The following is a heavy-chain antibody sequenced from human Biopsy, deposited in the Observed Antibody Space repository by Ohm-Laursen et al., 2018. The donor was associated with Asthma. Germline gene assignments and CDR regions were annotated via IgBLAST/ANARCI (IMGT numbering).Heavy chain of an antibody. CDR1: GFTFSNYG. J-gene: IGHJ1*01. D-gene: IGHD3-3*02. Sequence: SLRLSCAASGFTFSNYGMHWVRQAPGKGLDWVAVISFDGSNKNYTDSVKGRFTISRDNAKNSLYLQMNSLRAEDTAVYYCARTFHFWSPYHAEHYQLRGQGTLVTVPS. CDR2: ISFDGSNK. CDR3: ARTFHFWSPYHAEHYQL. V-gene: IGHV3-30*03.